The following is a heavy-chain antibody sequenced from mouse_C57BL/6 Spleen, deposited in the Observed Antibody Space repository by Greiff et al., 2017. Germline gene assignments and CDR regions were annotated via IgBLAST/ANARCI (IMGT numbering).Heavy chain of an antibody. CDR3: TLTTVAELYFDY. CDR1: GFTFSNYW. J-gene: IGHJ2*01. V-gene: IGHV6-3*01. D-gene: IGHD1-1*01. CDR2: IRLKSDNYAT. Sequence: DVKLQESGGGLVQPGGSMKLSCVASGFTFSNYWMNWVRQSPEKGLEWVAQIRLKSDNYATHYAESVKGRFTISRDDSKSSVYLQMNNLRAEDTGIYYCTLTTVAELYFDYWGQGTTLTVSS.